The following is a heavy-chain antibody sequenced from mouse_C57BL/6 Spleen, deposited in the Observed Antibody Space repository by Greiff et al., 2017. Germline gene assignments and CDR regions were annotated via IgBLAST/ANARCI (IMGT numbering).Heavy chain of an antibody. Sequence: VQLQQSGPELVKPGASVKISCKASGYAFSSSWMNWVKQRPGKGLEWIGRIYPGDGDTNYNGKFKGKATLTADKSSSTAYMQLSSLTSEDSAVYVCARDGSSYGYFDYWGQGTTLTVSS. V-gene: IGHV1-82*01. CDR3: ARDGSSYGYFDY. J-gene: IGHJ2*01. CDR2: IYPGDGDT. CDR1: GYAFSSSW. D-gene: IGHD1-1*01.